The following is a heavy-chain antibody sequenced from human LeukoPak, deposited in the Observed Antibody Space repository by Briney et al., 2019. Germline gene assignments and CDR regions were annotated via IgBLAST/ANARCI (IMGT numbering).Heavy chain of an antibody. V-gene: IGHV3-7*01. Sequence: GGSLRLSCAASGFTFSSYWMSRVRQAPGKGLEWVANIKLDGSEKYYVDSVKGRFTISRDNAKNSLYLQMWSLRAEGTAMYYCARDSPHSSSFAYDYWGQGTLVTVSS. D-gene: IGHD6-13*01. CDR1: GFTFSSYW. CDR2: IKLDGSEK. J-gene: IGHJ4*02. CDR3: ARDSPHSSSFAYDY.